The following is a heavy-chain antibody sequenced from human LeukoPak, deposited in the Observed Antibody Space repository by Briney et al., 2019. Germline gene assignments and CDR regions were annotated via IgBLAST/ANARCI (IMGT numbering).Heavy chain of an antibody. J-gene: IGHJ4*02. CDR2: IWYDGSNK. D-gene: IGHD3-10*01. Sequence: GGSLRLSYAASGFTFSSYGMHWVRQAPGKGLEWVAVIWYDGSNKYYADSVKGRFTISRDNSKNTLYLQMNSLRAEDTAVYYCAKQTITMVRGVVGEGLDYWGQGTLVTVSS. V-gene: IGHV3-33*06. CDR1: GFTFSSYG. CDR3: AKQTITMVRGVVGEGLDY.